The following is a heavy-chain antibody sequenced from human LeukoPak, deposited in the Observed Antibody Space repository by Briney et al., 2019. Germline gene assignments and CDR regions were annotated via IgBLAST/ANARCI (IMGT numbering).Heavy chain of an antibody. CDR1: GYTFTSYG. CDR2: ISAYNGNT. V-gene: IGHV1-18*01. Sequence: ASVKVSCRASGYTFTSYGISWVRQAPGQGLEWMGWISAYNGNTNYAQKLQGRVTMTTDTSTSTAYMELRSLRSDDTAVYYCARHDYGDYYFDYWGQGTLVTVSS. CDR3: ARHDYGDYYFDY. D-gene: IGHD4-17*01. J-gene: IGHJ4*02.